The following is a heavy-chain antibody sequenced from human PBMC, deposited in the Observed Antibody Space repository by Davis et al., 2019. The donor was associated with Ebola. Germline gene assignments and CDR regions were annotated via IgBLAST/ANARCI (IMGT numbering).Heavy chain of an antibody. CDR3: AKSGSYDNFPN. CDR1: GFTFSSYA. V-gene: IGHV3-23*01. J-gene: IGHJ4*02. CDR2: ISGSGSST. D-gene: IGHD3-22*01. Sequence: GGSLRLSCAASGFTFSSYAMNWVRQAPGKGLEWVSGISGSGSSTYFVDSVKGRFTISRDNSKNTLYLQMNSLRAEDTAVYYCAKSGSYDNFPNWGQGTLVTVSS.